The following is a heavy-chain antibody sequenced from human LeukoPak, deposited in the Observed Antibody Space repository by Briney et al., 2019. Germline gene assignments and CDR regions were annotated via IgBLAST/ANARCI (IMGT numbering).Heavy chain of an antibody. J-gene: IGHJ6*03. D-gene: IGHD6-19*01. Sequence: GGSLRLSCSASGFTFSRYTMSWVRQAPGKGLEWVSCMSSTSSSYKYYADSVKGRFTIFRDNAKNSLYLQMNSLRDEDTAVYYCARDPYSGGYGAYYYYYMDVWGKGTTVTVSS. CDR1: GFTFSRYT. CDR2: MSSTSSSYK. CDR3: ARDPYSGGYGAYYYYYMDV. V-gene: IGHV3-21*05.